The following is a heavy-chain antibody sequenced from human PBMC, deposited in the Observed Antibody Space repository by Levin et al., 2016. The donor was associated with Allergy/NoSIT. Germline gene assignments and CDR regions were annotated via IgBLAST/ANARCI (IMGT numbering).Heavy chain of an antibody. CDR1: GGSISSSNW. CDR2: IYHSGST. CDR3: ATFPQLGPFSSSPSDY. D-gene: IGHD6-13*01. Sequence: SETLSLTCAVSGGSISSSNWWSWVRQPPGKGLEWIGEIYHSGSTNYNPSLKSRVTISVDKSKNQFSLKLSSVTAADTAVYYCATFPQLGPFSSSPSDYWGQGTLVTVSS. J-gene: IGHJ4*02. V-gene: IGHV4-4*02.